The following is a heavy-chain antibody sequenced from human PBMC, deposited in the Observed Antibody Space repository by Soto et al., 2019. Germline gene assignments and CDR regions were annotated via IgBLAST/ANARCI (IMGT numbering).Heavy chain of an antibody. Sequence: GASVKVSCKASGYTFTSYAMHWVRQAPGQRLEWMGWINAGNGNTKYSQKFQGRVTMTRDTAASTAYMELSSLISEDTAVYYCARGFHVDTAMAPGAFDIWGQGTMVTVSS. D-gene: IGHD5-18*01. V-gene: IGHV1-3*01. J-gene: IGHJ3*02. CDR3: ARGFHVDTAMAPGAFDI. CDR2: INAGNGNT. CDR1: GYTFTSYA.